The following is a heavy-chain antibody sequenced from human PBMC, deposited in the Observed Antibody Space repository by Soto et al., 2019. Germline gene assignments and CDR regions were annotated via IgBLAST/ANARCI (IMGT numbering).Heavy chain of an antibody. D-gene: IGHD3-22*01. V-gene: IGHV1-69*02. Sequence: ASVKVSCKASGGTFSSYTISWVRQAPGQGLEWMGRIIPILGIANYAQKFQGRVTITADKSTSTAYMELSSLRSEDTAVYYCARGGYYDSSGSRNYFYYGMNVWGQGTTVTVSS. J-gene: IGHJ6*02. CDR3: ARGGYYDSSGSRNYFYYGMNV. CDR2: IIPILGIA. CDR1: GGTFSSYT.